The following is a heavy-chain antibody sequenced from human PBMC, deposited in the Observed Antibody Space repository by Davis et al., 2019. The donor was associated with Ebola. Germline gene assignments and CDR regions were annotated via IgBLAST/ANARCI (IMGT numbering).Heavy chain of an antibody. CDR3: ARDTDYDSSGYYYYYYGMDV. CDR1: GFTFSSYA. J-gene: IGHJ6*02. Sequence: GESLKISCAASGFTFSSYAMHWVRQAPGKGLEWVAVISYDGSNKYYADSVKGRFTISRDNSKNTLYLQMNSLRAEDTAVYYCARDTDYDSSGYYYYYYGMDVWGQGTTVTVSS. D-gene: IGHD3-22*01. CDR2: ISYDGSNK. V-gene: IGHV3-30-3*01.